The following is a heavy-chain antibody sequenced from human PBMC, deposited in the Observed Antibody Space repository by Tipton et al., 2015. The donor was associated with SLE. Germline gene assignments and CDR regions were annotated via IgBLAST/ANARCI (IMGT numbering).Heavy chain of an antibody. D-gene: IGHD3-10*01. J-gene: IGHJ4*02. Sequence: SLRLSCVGSGFLFSRYEMNWVRQAPGKGLEWVSYISKSGSEIYYADYVKGRFTISRDNAKNSLFLQMDSLRAEDTAVYYCARSGTLRGQGTLVSVS. CDR2: ISKSGSEI. V-gene: IGHV3-48*03. CDR3: ARSGTL. CDR1: GFLFSRYE.